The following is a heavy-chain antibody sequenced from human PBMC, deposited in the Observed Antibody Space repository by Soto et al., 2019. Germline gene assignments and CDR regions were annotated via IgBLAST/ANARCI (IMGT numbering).Heavy chain of an antibody. Sequence: QVHLVQSGAEVKKPGASMKVSCKASGYSFNSFYVHWVRQSPGQGLEWLGLINPGGGRTTYAQKFQGRVTVTRDTSTSTVYMELSSLRSEDTAVYYCARDMHPTTPYYYYYGIDVWCQGTTVTVSS. J-gene: IGHJ6*02. D-gene: IGHD1-26*01. CDR1: GYSFNSFY. CDR3: ARDMHPTTPYYYYYGIDV. V-gene: IGHV1-46*02. CDR2: INPGGGRT.